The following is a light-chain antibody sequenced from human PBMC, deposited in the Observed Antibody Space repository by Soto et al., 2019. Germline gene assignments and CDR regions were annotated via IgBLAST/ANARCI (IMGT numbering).Light chain of an antibody. CDR2: KAS. CDR3: QQYNSYPLT. Sequence: DIQMTQSPSTLSASVGDRVTITCRASQSISSWLAWYQQKPGKAPKLLIYKASSLESGIPSRFSGSGSGTEFTLTISSLQPDDFATFYCQQYNSYPLTFGGGTKVEIK. J-gene: IGKJ4*01. CDR1: QSISSW. V-gene: IGKV1-5*03.